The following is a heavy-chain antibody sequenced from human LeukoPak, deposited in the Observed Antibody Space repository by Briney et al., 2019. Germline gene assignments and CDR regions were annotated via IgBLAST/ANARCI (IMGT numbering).Heavy chain of an antibody. V-gene: IGHV1-2*02. CDR1: GYTFIGHY. J-gene: IGHJ3*02. CDR3: ARDPVDSYGLLGLFDI. CDR2: INFNSGGT. D-gene: IGHD5-18*01. Sequence: ASVKVSCKASGYTFIGHYMHWVRQAPGQGLEWMGWINFNSGGTNYAQKFQGRVTMTRDTSISTAYMELSRLRSDDTAVYYCARDPVDSYGLLGLFDIWGQGTMVTVSS.